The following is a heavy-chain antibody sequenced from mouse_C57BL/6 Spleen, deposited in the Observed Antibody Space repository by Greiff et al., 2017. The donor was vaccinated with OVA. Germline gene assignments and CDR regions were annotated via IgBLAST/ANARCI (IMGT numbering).Heavy chain of an antibody. Sequence: EVKLEESGPGLVKPSQSLSLTCSVTGYSITSGYYWNWIRQFPGNKLEWMGYISYDGSNNYNPSLKNRISITRDTSKNQFFLKLKSVTTEDTATYYCARVGGHDVDYAMDYWGQGTSVTVSS. CDR3: ARVGGHDVDYAMDY. J-gene: IGHJ4*01. CDR1: GYSITSGYY. CDR2: ISYDGSN. V-gene: IGHV3-6*01. D-gene: IGHD1-1*02.